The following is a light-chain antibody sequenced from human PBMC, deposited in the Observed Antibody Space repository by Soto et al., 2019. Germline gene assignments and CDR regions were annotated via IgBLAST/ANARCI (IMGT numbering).Light chain of an antibody. CDR3: LQSGSSSPYT. CDR1: QSVSSSY. V-gene: IGKV3-20*01. CDR2: GAS. J-gene: IGKJ2*01. Sequence: EIVLTQSPGTLSLSPGERATLSCRASQSVSSSYLAWYQQKPGQAPRLLIYGASSRATGIPDRFSGSGSGTDFSLTISRLRSLLFAAYLCLQSGSSSPYTFGQGTKLEIK.